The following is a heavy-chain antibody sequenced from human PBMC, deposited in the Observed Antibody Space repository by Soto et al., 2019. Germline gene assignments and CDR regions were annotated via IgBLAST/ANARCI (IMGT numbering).Heavy chain of an antibody. J-gene: IGHJ4*02. D-gene: IGHD3-9*01. Sequence: GGSLRLSCAASGFTFDDYAMHWVRQAPGKGLEWVSGISWNSGSIGYADSVKGRFTISRDNAKNSLYLQMNSLRAEDTALYYCAKDNAYDILTGYYDYWGQGTLVTVSS. CDR1: GFTFDDYA. CDR3: AKDNAYDILTGYYDY. CDR2: ISWNSGSI. V-gene: IGHV3-9*01.